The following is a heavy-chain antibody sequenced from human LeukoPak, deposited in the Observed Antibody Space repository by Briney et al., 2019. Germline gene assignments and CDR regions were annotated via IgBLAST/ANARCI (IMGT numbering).Heavy chain of an antibody. CDR1: GFTFSSYE. V-gene: IGHV3-48*03. CDR2: IISSGSTL. J-gene: IGHJ4*02. CDR3: ARDVFDY. Sequence: GGSLRLSCAASGFTFSSYEMNWVHQAPGKGLEWVSYIISSGSTLYYADSVKGRFTISRDNAKNSLYLQMNSMGAEDTAVYYCARDVFDYWGQGTLVAVSS.